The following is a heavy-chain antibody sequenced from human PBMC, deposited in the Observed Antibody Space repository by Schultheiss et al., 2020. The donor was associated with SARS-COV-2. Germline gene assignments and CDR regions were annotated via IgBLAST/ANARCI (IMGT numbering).Heavy chain of an antibody. Sequence: LRLSCAASGFTFDDYAMHWVRQAPGKGLEWVSGISWNSGSIGYADSVKGRFTISRDNAKNSLYLQMNSLRAEDTALYYCAKDHSSSWYYFDYWGQGTLVTVSS. CDR2: ISWNSGSI. D-gene: IGHD6-13*01. CDR1: GFTFDDYA. V-gene: IGHV3-9*01. CDR3: AKDHSSSWYYFDY. J-gene: IGHJ4*02.